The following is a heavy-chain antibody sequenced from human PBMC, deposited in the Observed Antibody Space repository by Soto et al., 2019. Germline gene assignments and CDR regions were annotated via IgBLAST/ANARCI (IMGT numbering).Heavy chain of an antibody. CDR2: INPNSGVT. D-gene: IGHD4-17*01. CDR3: ARSPRTTLDYYYGMDV. Sequence: ASLKVSCKASGYTLSGYYMHWVRQAPGQGPEWMGWINPNSGVTNYAQKFKGRVSMTGDTSISTAYMELSRLRSDDTAVYYCARSPRTTLDYYYGMDVWGQGTTVTVSS. J-gene: IGHJ6*02. CDR1: GYTLSGYY. V-gene: IGHV1-2*02.